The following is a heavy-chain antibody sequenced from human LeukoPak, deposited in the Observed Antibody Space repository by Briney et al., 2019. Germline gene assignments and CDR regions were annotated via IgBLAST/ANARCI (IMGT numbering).Heavy chain of an antibody. CDR3: ARKREGYNCFDS. CDR1: GGSFSGYY. J-gene: IGHJ4*02. Sequence: PSETLSLTCAVHGGSFSGYYWTWIRQSPGKGLEWIGEINHGGSTNFNASLKSRVTLSVDTSRNQFSLKLDSVTAADTSVYYCARKREGYNCFDSWGQGTLVTVSS. CDR2: INHGGST. D-gene: IGHD5-24*01. V-gene: IGHV4-34*01.